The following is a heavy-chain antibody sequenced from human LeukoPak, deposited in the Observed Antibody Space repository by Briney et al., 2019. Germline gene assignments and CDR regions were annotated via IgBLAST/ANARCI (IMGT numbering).Heavy chain of an antibody. V-gene: IGHV4-39*07. J-gene: IGHJ2*01. CDR2: IYYSGST. Sequence: SETLSLTCTVSGGSISSSSYYWGWIRQPPGKGLEWIGSIYYSGSTYYNPSLKSRVTISVDTSKNQFSLKLSSVTAADTAVYYCARFVSSSSWYWYFDLWGRGTLVTVSS. CDR3: ARFVSSSSWYWYFDL. D-gene: IGHD6-13*01. CDR1: GGSISSSSYY.